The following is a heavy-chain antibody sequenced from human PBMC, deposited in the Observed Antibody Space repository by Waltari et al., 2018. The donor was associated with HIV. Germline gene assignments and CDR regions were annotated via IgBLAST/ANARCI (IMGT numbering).Heavy chain of an antibody. CDR3: ATAAGIAAAGN. D-gene: IGHD6-13*01. CDR1: GYTFPSYD. V-gene: IGHV1-8*01. Sequence: QVQLVQSGAAVKKPVASVRVSCKTSGYTFPSYDINWVRQATGQGLEWMGWMNPNSGNTGYAQKFQGRVTMTKNTSTTTAYMELSSLTSEDTAVYYCATAAGIAAAGNWGQGTLVTVSS. J-gene: IGHJ4*02. CDR2: MNPNSGNT.